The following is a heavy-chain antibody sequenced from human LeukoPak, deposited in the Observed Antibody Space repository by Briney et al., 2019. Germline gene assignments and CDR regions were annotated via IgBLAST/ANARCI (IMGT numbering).Heavy chain of an antibody. CDR3: VRDRAFSTFDY. D-gene: IGHD2/OR15-2a*01. CDR1: GFTFSSYA. CDR2: INGDGSVE. V-gene: IGHV3-7*01. Sequence: GGSLRLSCAASGFTFSSYAMSWVRQAPGKGLEWLANINGDGSVENYVASVKGRFTISRDNAKNSLYLEMDSLRAEDTALYFCVRDRAFSTFDYWGQGTLVTVSS. J-gene: IGHJ4*02.